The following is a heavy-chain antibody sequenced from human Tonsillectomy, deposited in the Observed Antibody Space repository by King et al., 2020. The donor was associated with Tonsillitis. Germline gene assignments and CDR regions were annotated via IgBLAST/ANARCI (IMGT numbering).Heavy chain of an antibody. CDR1: GGSFIRGGYY. CDR2: IYYSGNT. J-gene: IGHJ4*02. D-gene: IGHD3-22*01. V-gene: IGHV4-31*03. CDR3: AGGFYESSGYYPPDY. Sequence: QLQESGPGLVKPSQTLSLTCTVSGGSFIRGGYYWNWIRQHPGKGLEWIGYIYYSGNTYYNPSLRSRVTMTIDTSKNQFSLKLTSVTAADTAVYYCAGGFYESSGYYPPDYWGQGTLVTVSS.